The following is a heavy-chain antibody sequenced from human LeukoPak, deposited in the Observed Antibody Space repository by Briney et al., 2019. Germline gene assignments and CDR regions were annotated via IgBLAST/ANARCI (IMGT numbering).Heavy chain of an antibody. J-gene: IGHJ4*02. CDR1: GYSISSGYF. D-gene: IGHD1-26*01. Sequence: SETLSLTCTVSGYSISSGYFWGWMRQPPGKGLEWIGSIYQSETAHYNPSLKSRVTISVDTSKNQFSLKLRSVMAADTAVYYCARIHTGSDEVDYWGQGALVIVSS. V-gene: IGHV4-38-2*02. CDR2: IYQSETA. CDR3: ARIHTGSDEVDY.